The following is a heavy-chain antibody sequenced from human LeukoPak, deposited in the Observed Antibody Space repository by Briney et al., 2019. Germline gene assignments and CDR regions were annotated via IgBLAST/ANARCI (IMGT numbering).Heavy chain of an antibody. J-gene: IGHJ4*02. CDR3: ARENSYGDYIDY. Sequence: SETLSLTCTVSGGSTSSGSYYWSWIRQPAGKGLEWIGRIYTSGSTNYNPSLKSRVTISVDTSKNQFSLKLSSVTAADTAVYYCARENSYGDYIDYWGQGTLVTVSS. D-gene: IGHD4-17*01. V-gene: IGHV4-61*02. CDR2: IYTSGST. CDR1: GGSTSSGSYY.